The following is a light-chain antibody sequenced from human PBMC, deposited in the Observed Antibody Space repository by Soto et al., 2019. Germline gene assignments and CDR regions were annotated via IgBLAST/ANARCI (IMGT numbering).Light chain of an antibody. CDR2: DAS. CDR1: QSVRSSY. V-gene: IGKV3-20*01. Sequence: EIVLTQSPGTLSLSPGERATLSCRASQSVRSSYLAWYQQEPGQPPRLLIYDASNRATGVPDSFSGSGSGTDFTLAISRLEPEDFAVYYCQQYGGSPTFGLGTKVEIK. J-gene: IGKJ1*01. CDR3: QQYGGSPT.